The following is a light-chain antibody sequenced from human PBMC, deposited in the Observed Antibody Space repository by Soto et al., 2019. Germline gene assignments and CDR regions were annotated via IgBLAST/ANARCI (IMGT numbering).Light chain of an antibody. CDR3: RQYGTSLGFP. CDR1: QSVSSNL. CDR2: GVS. Sequence: EVVFTQSPGTLSLSPGERATLSCRASQSVSSNLLAWYQEKPGQAPRLLIYGVSKRATGIPDRFSGSGSGTDFTLTISRLEAEDFAVYYCRQYGTSLGFPVGGGTKVDIK. J-gene: IGKJ4*01. V-gene: IGKV3-20*01.